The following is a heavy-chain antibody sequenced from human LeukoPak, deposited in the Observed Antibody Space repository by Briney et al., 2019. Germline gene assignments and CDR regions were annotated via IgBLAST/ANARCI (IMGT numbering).Heavy chain of an antibody. D-gene: IGHD6-19*01. CDR3: ARGAYSSGWRDFDY. J-gene: IGHJ4*02. Sequence: ASVKVSCKASGGTFSSYAISWVRQAPGQGLEWMGWINAGNGNTKYSQKFQGRVTITRDTSASTAYMELSSLRSEDTAVYYCARGAYSSGWRDFDYWGQGTLVTVSS. V-gene: IGHV1-3*01. CDR1: GGTFSSYA. CDR2: INAGNGNT.